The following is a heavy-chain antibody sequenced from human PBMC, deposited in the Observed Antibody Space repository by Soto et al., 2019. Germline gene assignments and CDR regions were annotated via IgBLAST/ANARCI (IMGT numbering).Heavy chain of an antibody. CDR2: MHYTGFS. D-gene: IGHD4-17*01. Sequence: SETLSLTCSFSGDSVTSHYLTWIRQSPEKGLEWIGYMHYTGFSHYNPSLKSRLTISVDTSKNQFTLKLTSVTAADTAVYYCASWGALTTLGIYYYYYMDVWGKGTTVTVSS. CDR3: ASWGALTTLGIYYYYYMDV. V-gene: IGHV4-59*08. CDR1: GDSVTSHY. J-gene: IGHJ6*03.